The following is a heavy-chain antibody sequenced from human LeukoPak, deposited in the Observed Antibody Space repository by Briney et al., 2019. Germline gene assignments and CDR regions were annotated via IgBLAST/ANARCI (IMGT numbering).Heavy chain of an antibody. D-gene: IGHD6-25*01. CDR1: EYSFPNYC. Sequence: GESLKISCKHSEYSFPNYCVGWVRQMPGKGLEWMGIIYPDDSDTRYSPSFQGRVTISADKSINTAYLEWSSLKASDTAMYYCARQGSSEGDGDEYYFDYWGQGTLVTVSS. V-gene: IGHV5-51*01. J-gene: IGHJ4*02. CDR2: IYPDDSDT. CDR3: ARQGSSEGDGDEYYFDY.